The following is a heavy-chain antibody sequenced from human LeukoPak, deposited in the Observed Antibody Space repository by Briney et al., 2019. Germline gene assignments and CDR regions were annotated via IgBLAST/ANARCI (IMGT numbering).Heavy chain of an antibody. J-gene: IGHJ4*02. CDR3: ARGKYYYDSSVYCL. D-gene: IGHD3-22*01. CDR1: GYTFTSYG. V-gene: IGHV1-18*01. CDR2: ISAYNGNT. Sequence: ASVKVSCKASGYTFTSYGISWVRQAPGQGLEWMGWISAYNGNTNYAQKLQGRVTMTTDTSTSTAYMELRSLRSDDTAVYYCARGKYYYDSSVYCLWGQGTLVTVSS.